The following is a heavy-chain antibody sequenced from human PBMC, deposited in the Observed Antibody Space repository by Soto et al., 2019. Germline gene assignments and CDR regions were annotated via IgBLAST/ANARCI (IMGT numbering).Heavy chain of an antibody. Sequence: QVQLQESGPGLVKPSETLSLTCGVSNGSISGFYWTWIRQPPWKILEWIGYIHYSGRTDYNPSLTSLATMSVDTSKNQFSLNLKSITAADTAVYYCVRVGVGIGNHFDSWGRGTLVTVSS. J-gene: IGHJ4*02. CDR2: IHYSGRT. D-gene: IGHD1-26*01. V-gene: IGHV4-59*12. CDR1: NGSISGFY. CDR3: VRVGVGIGNHFDS.